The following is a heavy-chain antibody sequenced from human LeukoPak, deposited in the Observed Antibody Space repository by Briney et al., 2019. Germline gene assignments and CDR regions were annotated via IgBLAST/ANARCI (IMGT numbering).Heavy chain of an antibody. CDR3: LRETLDAFDI. J-gene: IGHJ3*02. CDR1: GFTFSHYG. V-gene: IGHV3-33*01. Sequence: PGGSLRLSCAASGFTFSHYGMHWVRLAPGKGLEWVAVIWYDGTNKYYAGSVKGRFTISRDNSKNTLYLQMNSLRAEDTAVYYCLRETLDAFDIWGQGTMVTVFS. CDR2: IWYDGTNK.